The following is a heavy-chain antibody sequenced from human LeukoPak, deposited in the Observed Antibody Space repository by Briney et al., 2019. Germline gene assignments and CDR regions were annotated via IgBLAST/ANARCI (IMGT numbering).Heavy chain of an antibody. D-gene: IGHD1-26*01. CDR3: AREKVGATSDYFDY. V-gene: IGHV4-34*01. J-gene: IGHJ4*02. CDR1: GGSFSGYY. CDR2: IYYSGST. Sequence: SETLSLTCAVYGGSFSGYYWSWIRQPPGKGLEWIGSIYYSGSTYYNPSLKSRVTISVDTSKNQFSLKLSSVTAADTAVYYCAREKVGATSDYFDYWGQGTLVTVSS.